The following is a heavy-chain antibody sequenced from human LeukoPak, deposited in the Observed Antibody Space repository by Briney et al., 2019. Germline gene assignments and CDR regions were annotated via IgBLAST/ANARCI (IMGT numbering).Heavy chain of an antibody. V-gene: IGHV3-66*01. CDR3: ARVMGAGPFDY. J-gene: IGHJ4*02. Sequence: GGPLRLSCAASGFTVSSNYMSWVRQAPGKGLEWVSVIYSGGSTYYADSVKGRFTISRDNSKNTLYLQMNSLRAEDTAVYYCARVMGAGPFDYWGQGTLVTVSS. D-gene: IGHD1-26*01. CDR1: GFTVSSNY. CDR2: IYSGGST.